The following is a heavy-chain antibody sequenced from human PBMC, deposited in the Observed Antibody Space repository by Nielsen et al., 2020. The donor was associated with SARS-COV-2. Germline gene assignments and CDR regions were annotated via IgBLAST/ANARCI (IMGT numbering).Heavy chain of an antibody. CDR3: TREDFWSGYYLDY. CDR1: GFTFSGSA. V-gene: IGHV3-73*01. D-gene: IGHD3-3*01. Sequence: GGSLRLSCVASGFTFSGSAMHWVRQASGKGLEWLGRIRSYANEYATAYAASVKGRFTISRDDSKNTAYLQMNSLKTEDTAVYYCTREDFWSGYYLDYWGQGTLVTVSS. CDR2: IRSYANEYAT. J-gene: IGHJ4*02.